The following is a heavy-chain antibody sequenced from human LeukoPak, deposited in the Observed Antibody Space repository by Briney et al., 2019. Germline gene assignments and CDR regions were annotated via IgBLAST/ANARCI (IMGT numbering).Heavy chain of an antibody. J-gene: IGHJ6*02. CDR3: ARQTDIVVVPASYYGMDV. V-gene: IGHV4-4*07. Sequence: SETLSLTCTVSGGSISSYYWSWIRQPAGKGLEWIGRIYTSGSTNYNPSLKSRVTMSVDTSKNQFSLRLSSVTAADTAVYYCARQTDIVVVPASYYGMDVWGQGTTVTVSS. CDR2: IYTSGST. CDR1: GGSISSYY. D-gene: IGHD2-2*01.